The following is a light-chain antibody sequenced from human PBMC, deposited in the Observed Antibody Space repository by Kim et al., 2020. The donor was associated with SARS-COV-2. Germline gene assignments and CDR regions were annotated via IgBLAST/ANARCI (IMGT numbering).Light chain of an antibody. J-gene: IGKJ1*01. CDR2: DVS. Sequence: ASVGDRVSITCRASQSISTWLAWYQQKPGKAPKLLTYDVSRLETGVPSRFSGSGSGTEFTLTISSLQPDDFATYYCQQYKSYPWTFGLGTKVDIK. CDR3: QQYKSYPWT. V-gene: IGKV1-5*01. CDR1: QSISTW.